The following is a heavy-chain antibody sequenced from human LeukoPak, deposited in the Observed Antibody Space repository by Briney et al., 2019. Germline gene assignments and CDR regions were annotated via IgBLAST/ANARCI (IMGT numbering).Heavy chain of an antibody. CDR2: TYYSGST. CDR1: GNSINSSSYY. D-gene: IGHD4-23*01. CDR3: ARDYLGGNPDAFDI. V-gene: IGHV4-39*07. Sequence: PSETPALTCHVSGNSINSSSYYRGWIRQPQGKALERIGSTYYSGSTYYSPSLNSRVTISVDASKNHFSLKLSSVTAADTVVYYCARDYLGGNPDAFDIWGQGTMVTVSS. J-gene: IGHJ3*02.